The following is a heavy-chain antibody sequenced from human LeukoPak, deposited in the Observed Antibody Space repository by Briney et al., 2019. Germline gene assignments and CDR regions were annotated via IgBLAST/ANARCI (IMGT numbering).Heavy chain of an antibody. Sequence: GESLKISCKGSGYSFTSYWIGWVRQMPGKGLEWMGIIYPGDSDTRYSPSFQGQVTISADKSISTAYLQWSSLKTSDTAMYYCARRPSVVTATADDYWGQGTLITVSS. J-gene: IGHJ4*02. CDR1: GYSFTSYW. V-gene: IGHV5-51*01. CDR3: ARRPSVVTATADDY. D-gene: IGHD2-15*01. CDR2: IYPGDSDT.